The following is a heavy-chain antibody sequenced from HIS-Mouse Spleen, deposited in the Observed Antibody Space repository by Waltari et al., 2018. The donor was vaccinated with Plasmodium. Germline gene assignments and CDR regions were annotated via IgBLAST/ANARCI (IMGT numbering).Heavy chain of an antibody. CDR3: ARGRVLGTSSGYFDL. Sequence: QVQLQQWGAGLLKPPETLSLTGAVYGGSLRGSYWSWIRQPPGKGLEWIGEINHSGSTNYNPSLKSRVTISVDTSKNQFSLKLSSVTAADTAVYYCARGRVLGTSSGYFDLWGRGTLVTVSS. CDR2: INHSGST. J-gene: IGHJ2*01. CDR1: GGSLRGSY. V-gene: IGHV4-34*01. D-gene: IGHD3-10*01.